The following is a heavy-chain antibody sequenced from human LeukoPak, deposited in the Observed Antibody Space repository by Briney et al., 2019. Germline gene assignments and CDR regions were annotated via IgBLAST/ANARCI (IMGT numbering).Heavy chain of an antibody. D-gene: IGHD3-16*02. CDR1: GFTFSSYS. Sequence: PGGSLRLSCAASGFTFSSYSMNWVRQAPGKGLEWVSSISSSSSYIYYADSVKGRFTISRDNAKNSLYLQMNSLRAEDTAVYYCARDRGGFGGVIVSYYYYYMDVWGKGTTVTISS. CDR3: ARDRGGFGGVIVSYYYYYMDV. V-gene: IGHV3-21*01. J-gene: IGHJ6*03. CDR2: ISSSSSYI.